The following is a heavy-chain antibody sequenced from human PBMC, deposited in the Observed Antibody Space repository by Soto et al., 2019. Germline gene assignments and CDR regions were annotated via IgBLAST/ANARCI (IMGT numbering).Heavy chain of an antibody. V-gene: IGHV1-24*01. D-gene: IGHD5-18*01. J-gene: IGHJ4*02. Sequence: ASVKVSCKVSGYTLTELSMHWVRQAPGKGLEWMGGFDPEDGETIYAQKFQGRVTMTEDTSTDTAYMELSSLRSEDTAVYYCATTGYSYGLYYFDYWGQGTLVTVSS. CDR1: GYTLTELS. CDR2: FDPEDGET. CDR3: ATTGYSYGLYYFDY.